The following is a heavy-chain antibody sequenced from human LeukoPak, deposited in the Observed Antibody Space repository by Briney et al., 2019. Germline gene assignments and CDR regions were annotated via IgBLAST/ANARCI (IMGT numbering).Heavy chain of an antibody. Sequence: GGSLRLSCAASGFTFDDYGMSWVRQAPGKGLEWVSGINWNGGSTGYADPVKGRFTISRDNAKNSLYLQMDSLRAEDTALYHCARGAYSSGWYDYWGQGTLVTVSS. J-gene: IGHJ4*02. CDR1: GFTFDDYG. CDR2: INWNGGST. V-gene: IGHV3-20*01. CDR3: ARGAYSSGWYDY. D-gene: IGHD6-19*01.